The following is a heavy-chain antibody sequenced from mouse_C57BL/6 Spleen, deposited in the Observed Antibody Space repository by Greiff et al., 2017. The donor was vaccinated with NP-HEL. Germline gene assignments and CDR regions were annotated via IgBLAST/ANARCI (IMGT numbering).Heavy chain of an antibody. D-gene: IGHD1-1*01. CDR1: GYTFTSYW. V-gene: IGHV1-69*01. Sequence: QVHVKQPGAELVMPGASVKLSCKASGYTFTSYWMHWVKQRPGQGLEWIGEIDPSDSYTHYNQKFKGKSTLTVDKSSSTAYMQLSSLTSEDSAVYYCARGGGYYGSSPYFDYWGQGTTLTVSS. CDR3: ARGGGYYGSSPYFDY. CDR2: IDPSDSYT. J-gene: IGHJ2*01.